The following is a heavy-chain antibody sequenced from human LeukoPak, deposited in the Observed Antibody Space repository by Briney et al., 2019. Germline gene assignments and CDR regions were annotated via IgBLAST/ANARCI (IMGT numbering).Heavy chain of an antibody. CDR3: AKGGTVGVVFDY. D-gene: IGHD1-26*01. J-gene: IGHJ4*02. V-gene: IGHV3-30*02. CDR2: IRYDGSNK. CDR1: GFTFSSYG. Sequence: PGGSLRLSCAASGFTFSSYGVHWVRQAPGKGLEWVAFIRYDGSNKYYADSVKGRFTISRDNSKNMLYLQMNSLRAEDPAVYYCAKGGTVGVVFDYWGQGTLVTVSS.